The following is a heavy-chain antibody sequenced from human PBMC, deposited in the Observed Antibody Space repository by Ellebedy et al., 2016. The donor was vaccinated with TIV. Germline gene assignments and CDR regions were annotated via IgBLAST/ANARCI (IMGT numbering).Heavy chain of an antibody. CDR3: AIRYSSRWSLDY. CDR1: GYTFTSYY. V-gene: IGHV1-46*01. D-gene: IGHD6-13*01. J-gene: IGHJ4*02. CDR2: INPSGGRT. Sequence: ASVKVSCXASGYTFTSYYMHWVRQAPGQGLEWMGIINPSGGRTSYAQKFQGRVTRTRDTSTSTVYMELSSLRSEDTAVYYCAIRYSSRWSLDYWGQGTLVTVSS.